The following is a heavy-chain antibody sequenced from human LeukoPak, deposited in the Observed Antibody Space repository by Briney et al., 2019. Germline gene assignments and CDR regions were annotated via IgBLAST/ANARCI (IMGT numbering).Heavy chain of an antibody. V-gene: IGHV5-51*01. CDR1: GYNFNSYW. Sequence: GESLKISCKSSGYNFNSYWIAWVRQMPGKGLEWMGIIYPGDSDARYSPSFQGQVTISADKSISTAYLQWSSLKASDTAMYYCARRRDLYSGSYYPFDYWGQGTLVTVSS. CDR2: IYPGDSDA. J-gene: IGHJ4*02. D-gene: IGHD1-26*01. CDR3: ARRRDLYSGSYYPFDY.